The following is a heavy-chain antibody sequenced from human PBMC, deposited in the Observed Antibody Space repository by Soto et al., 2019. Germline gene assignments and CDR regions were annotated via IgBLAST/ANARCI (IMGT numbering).Heavy chain of an antibody. CDR3: ARTSADGKYYYGMDV. Sequence: EVQLVQSGAEVKKPGESLKISCKGSGYSFTSYWIGWVRQMPGKGLEWMGIIYPGDSDTRYSPSFQGQVTISADKSTXTAYLQWSSLKASDTAMYYCARTSADGKYYYGMDVWGQGTTVTVSS. D-gene: IGHD6-13*01. CDR1: GYSFTSYW. J-gene: IGHJ6*02. V-gene: IGHV5-51*01. CDR2: IYPGDSDT.